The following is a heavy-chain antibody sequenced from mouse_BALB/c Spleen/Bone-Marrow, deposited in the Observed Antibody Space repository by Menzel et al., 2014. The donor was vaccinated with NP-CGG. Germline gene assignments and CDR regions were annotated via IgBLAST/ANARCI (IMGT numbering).Heavy chain of an antibody. D-gene: IGHD2-1*01. CDR2: ISYSGST. V-gene: IGHV3-2*02. Sequence: QLVESGPGLVKPSQSLSLTCTVTGYSITSDYAWNWIRQFPGNKLEWMGYISYSGSTSYNPSLKSRISITRDTSKNQFFLQLNSVTTEDTATYYCAGNYWYFDVWGAGTTVTVSS. J-gene: IGHJ1*01. CDR1: GYSITSDYA. CDR3: AGNYWYFDV.